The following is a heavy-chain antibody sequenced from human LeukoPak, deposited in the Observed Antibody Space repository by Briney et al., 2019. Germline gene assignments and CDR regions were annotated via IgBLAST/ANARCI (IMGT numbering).Heavy chain of an antibody. CDR2: ISGSGGST. V-gene: IGHV3-23*01. Sequence: GGSPRLSCAASGFTFSSYAMSWVRQAPGKGLEWVSAISGSGGSTYYADSVKGRFTISRDNSKNTLYLQMNSLRAEDTAVYYCAKVLRYFDWLSSFDYWGQGTLVTVSS. CDR1: GFTFSSYA. CDR3: AKVLRYFDWLSSFDY. D-gene: IGHD3-9*01. J-gene: IGHJ4*02.